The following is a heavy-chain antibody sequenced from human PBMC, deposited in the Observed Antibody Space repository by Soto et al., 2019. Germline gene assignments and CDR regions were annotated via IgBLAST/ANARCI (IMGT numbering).Heavy chain of an antibody. CDR3: ARSLGDIVVVPAAIWDYYYYMDV. D-gene: IGHD2-2*01. V-gene: IGHV4-39*01. CDR1: GDSICSSGYY. Sequence: SERLSLTCTVSGDSICSSGYYWGLIRKPPGKGLEWIGSIYYSGSTYYNPSLKSRVTISVDTSKNQFSLKLSSVTAADTAVYYCARSLGDIVVVPAAIWDYYYYMDVWGKGTTVTVSS. CDR2: IYYSGST. J-gene: IGHJ6*03.